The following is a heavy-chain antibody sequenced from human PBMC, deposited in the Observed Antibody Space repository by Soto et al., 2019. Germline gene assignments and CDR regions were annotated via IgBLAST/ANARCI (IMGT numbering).Heavy chain of an antibody. Sequence: GGSLRLSCAASGFTFSSYWMSWVRQAPGKGLEWVANIKQDGSEKYYVDSVKGRFTISRDNAKNSLYLQMNSLRAEDTAVYYCARDQGSSWPYYYYYYMDVWGKGTTVTVS. CDR3: ARDQGSSWPYYYYYYMDV. D-gene: IGHD6-13*01. J-gene: IGHJ6*03. V-gene: IGHV3-7*01. CDR1: GFTFSSYW. CDR2: IKQDGSEK.